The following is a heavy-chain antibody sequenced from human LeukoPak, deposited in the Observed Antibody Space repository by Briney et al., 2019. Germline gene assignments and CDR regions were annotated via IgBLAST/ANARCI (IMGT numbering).Heavy chain of an antibody. CDR1: GFTFDDYA. Sequence: GGSLRLSCAASGFTFDDYAMHWVRQAPGKGLEWVSLITGDGGITYYADSVKGRFTISRDNSKNSLYLQMNGLRTEDTALHYCAKVYSGDWYFALWGRGSLVTVSS. CDR2: ITGDGGIT. D-gene: IGHD5-18*01. J-gene: IGHJ2*01. V-gene: IGHV3-43*02. CDR3: AKVYSGDWYFAL.